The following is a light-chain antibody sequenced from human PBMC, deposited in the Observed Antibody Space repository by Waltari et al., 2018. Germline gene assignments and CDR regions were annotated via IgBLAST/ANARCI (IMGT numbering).Light chain of an antibody. CDR3: APWDNSLNGPV. J-gene: IGLJ2*01. Sequence: QSVLTQPPSASGTPGQTVTIPCSGSASNIGAQPAIWYQQVPGTPPKLLIYSNNQRPSGVPDRFSGSKSGTSASLAISGLQSEDEAVYYCAPWDNSLNGPVFGGGTKLTVL. CDR1: ASNIGAQP. CDR2: SNN. V-gene: IGLV1-44*01.